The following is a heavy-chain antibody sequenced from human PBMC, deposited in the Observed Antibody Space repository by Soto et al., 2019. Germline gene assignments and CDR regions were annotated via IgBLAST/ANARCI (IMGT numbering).Heavy chain of an antibody. Sequence: PTLVNPTQTLTLTCTFSGFSLSTSGMCVSWIRQPPGKALEWLALIDWDDDKYYSTSLKTRLTISKDTSKNQVVLTMTNMDPVDTATYYCARIRNNYDSSGPWFDYWGQGTLVTVSS. V-gene: IGHV2-70*01. CDR3: ARIRNNYDSSGPWFDY. D-gene: IGHD3-22*01. CDR1: GFSLSTSGMC. J-gene: IGHJ4*02. CDR2: IDWDDDK.